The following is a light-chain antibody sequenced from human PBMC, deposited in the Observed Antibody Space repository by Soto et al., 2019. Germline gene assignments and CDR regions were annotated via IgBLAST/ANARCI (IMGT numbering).Light chain of an antibody. Sequence: EIVLTQSPGTLSLSPGERATLSCRASQSVASRNLAWYQQKSGQAPRLLIYGASSRAIHTPDRFSGSGSGTDFTLTISGLEPEDFAVYYCQQYGSSPQTFGQGTKVDIK. J-gene: IGKJ1*01. V-gene: IGKV3-20*01. CDR3: QQYGSSPQT. CDR2: GAS. CDR1: QSVASRN.